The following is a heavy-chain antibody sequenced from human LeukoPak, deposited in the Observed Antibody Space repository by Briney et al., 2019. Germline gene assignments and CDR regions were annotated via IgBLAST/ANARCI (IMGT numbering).Heavy chain of an antibody. D-gene: IGHD3-3*01. CDR3: ARVSGFWSGYYFDY. V-gene: IGHV4-34*01. CDR1: GGSFSGYY. Sequence: PSETLSLTCAVYGGSFSGYYWSWIRQPPGKGLEWIGEINHSGSTNYNPSLKSRVTISVDTSKNQFSPKLSSVTAADTAVYYCARVSGFWSGYYFDYWGQGTLVTVSS. CDR2: INHSGST. J-gene: IGHJ4*02.